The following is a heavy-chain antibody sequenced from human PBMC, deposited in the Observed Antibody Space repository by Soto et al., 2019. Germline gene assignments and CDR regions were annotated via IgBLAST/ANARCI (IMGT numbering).Heavy chain of an antibody. CDR2: IYSGGST. V-gene: IGHV3-66*01. D-gene: IGHD3-16*01. J-gene: IGHJ6*02. CDR3: ARDVRVRGGIDNYCYGMDV. CDR1: GFTVSSNY. Sequence: EVQLVESGGGLVQPGGSLRLSCAASGFTVSSNYMSWVRQAPGKGLEWVSVIYSGGSTYYADSVKGRFTISRDTSKNTLYLQMNSLRAEDTAVYYCARDVRVRGGIDNYCYGMDVWGQGTTVTVSS.